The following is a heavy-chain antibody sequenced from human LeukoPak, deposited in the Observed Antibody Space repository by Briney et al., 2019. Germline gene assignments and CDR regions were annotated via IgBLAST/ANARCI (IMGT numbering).Heavy chain of an antibody. Sequence: TSETLSLTCAVYGGSFSGYYWSWIRQPPGKGLEWIGTIYYSGNTYYNPSLKSRAAISLDKSSNQFSLRLTSVTAADTAMYFCAREEMPGKFDYWGQGTLVTVSS. J-gene: IGHJ4*02. D-gene: IGHD1-26*01. V-gene: IGHV4-34*11. CDR3: AREEMPGKFDY. CDR1: GGSFSGYY. CDR2: IYYSGNT.